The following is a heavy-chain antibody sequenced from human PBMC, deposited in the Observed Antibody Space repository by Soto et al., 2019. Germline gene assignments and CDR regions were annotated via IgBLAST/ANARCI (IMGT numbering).Heavy chain of an antibody. D-gene: IGHD5-12*01. CDR2: IYYSGST. CDR1: GGSISSSSYY. CDR3: ARHRYSGYDWTTPYYYYMDV. J-gene: IGHJ6*03. Sequence: QLQLQESGPGLVKPSETLSLTCTVSGGSISSSSYYWGWIRQPPGKGLEWIGSIYYSGSTYYNPSLKSRVTISVDTSKNQFSLKLSSVTAADTAVYYCARHRYSGYDWTTPYYYYMDVWGKGTTVTVSS. V-gene: IGHV4-39*01.